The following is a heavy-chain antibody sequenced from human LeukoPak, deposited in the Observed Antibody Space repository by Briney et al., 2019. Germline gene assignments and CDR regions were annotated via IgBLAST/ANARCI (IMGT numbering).Heavy chain of an antibody. CDR2: ISSSSSYI. J-gene: IGHJ4*02. CDR3: VREGIAAREFDY. D-gene: IGHD6-6*01. CDR1: GFTFSSYS. Sequence: GGSLRLSCAASGFTFSSYSMNWVRQAPGKGLEWVSSISSSSSYIYYADSVKGRFTISRDNAKNSLYLQMNSLRAEDTAVYYCVREGIAAREFDYWGQGTLVTVSS. V-gene: IGHV3-21*01.